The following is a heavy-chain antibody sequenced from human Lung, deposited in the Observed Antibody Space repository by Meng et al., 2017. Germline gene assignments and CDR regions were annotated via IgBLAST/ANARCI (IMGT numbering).Heavy chain of an antibody. Sequence: QVQLHQWGAGLLKPSQTLSLTCVVSGGSFSDYYWSWIRQPTGKGLEWIGEINHSGSTNYNPSLESRATISVDTSQNNLSLKLSSVTAADSAVYYCARGPTTMAHDFDYWGQGTLVTVSS. CDR2: INHSGST. CDR3: ARGPTTMAHDFDY. J-gene: IGHJ4*02. D-gene: IGHD4-11*01. CDR1: GGSFSDYY. V-gene: IGHV4-34*01.